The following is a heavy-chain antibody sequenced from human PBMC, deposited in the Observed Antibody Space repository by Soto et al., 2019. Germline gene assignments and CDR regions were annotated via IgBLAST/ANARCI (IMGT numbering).Heavy chain of an antibody. D-gene: IGHD3-3*01. CDR3: AREGPILTIFGVVMMTDY. CDR1: GYTFTGYY. J-gene: IGHJ4*02. CDR2: INPNSGGT. Sequence: QVQLVQSGAEVKKPGASVKVSCKASGYTFTGYYMHWVRQAPGQGLEWMGWINPNSGGTNYAQKFKGRVTMTRDTSISTAYMELSRLRSDDTAVYYCAREGPILTIFGVVMMTDYWGQGTLVTVSS. V-gene: IGHV1-2*02.